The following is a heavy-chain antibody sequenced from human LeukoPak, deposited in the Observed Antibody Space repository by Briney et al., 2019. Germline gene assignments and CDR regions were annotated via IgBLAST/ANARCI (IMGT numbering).Heavy chain of an antibody. CDR2: TYYRSKWYN. Sequence: SQTLSLTCAISGDSVSSNSVAWNWIRQSPSRGLEWLGRTYYRSKWYNDYAESVKSRITINPDTPKNQFSLQLNSVTPEDTAVYYCARALAAAGGFAFDFWGQGTMVTVSS. CDR3: ARALAAAGGFAFDF. CDR1: GDSVSSNSVA. V-gene: IGHV6-1*01. J-gene: IGHJ3*01. D-gene: IGHD6-13*01.